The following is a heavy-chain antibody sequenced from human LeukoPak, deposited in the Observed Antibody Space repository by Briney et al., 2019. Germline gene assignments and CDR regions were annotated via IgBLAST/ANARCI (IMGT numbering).Heavy chain of an antibody. CDR2: INPNSGGT. CDR1: GYSFTGYY. J-gene: IGHJ6*03. D-gene: IGHD5-18*01. Sequence: GASVKVSCKASGYSFTGYYMHWVRQAPGQGLEWMGRINPNSGGTDYAQKFQGRVTMTRDTSISTAYMELSSLRSDDTAVYYCARGRAREGAMVKLPRSFYYYYMDVWGKGTTVTVSS. CDR3: ARGRAREGAMVKLPRSFYYYYMDV. V-gene: IGHV1-2*06.